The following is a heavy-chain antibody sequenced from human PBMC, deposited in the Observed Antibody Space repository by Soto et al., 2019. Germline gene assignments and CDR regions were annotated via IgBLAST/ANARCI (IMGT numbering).Heavy chain of an antibody. CDR3: ASRPVMEVAQYGNWFDP. CDR1: GGTFSSYP. D-gene: IGHD2-15*01. J-gene: IGHJ5*02. V-gene: IGHV1-69*01. Sequence: QVHLVQSGAEMKKPGSSVKVSCKASGGTFSSYPINWVRQAPGQGLEWRGGIIPFFGTTHSAQNFQGRLTITADESTRTTYMELSSLRSEDTAVYYCASRPVMEVAQYGNWFDPWGQGTLVTVSS. CDR2: IIPFFGTT.